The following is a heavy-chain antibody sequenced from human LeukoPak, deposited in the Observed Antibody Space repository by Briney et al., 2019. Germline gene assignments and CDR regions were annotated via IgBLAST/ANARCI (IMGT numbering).Heavy chain of an antibody. V-gene: IGHV3-30*18. D-gene: IGHD5-24*01. J-gene: IGHJ4*02. Sequence: GGSLRLSCAASGFTVSSYGMHWVRQAPGKGLEWVAVISYDGSNKYYADSVKGRFTISRDNSKNTLYLQMNSLRAEDTAVYYCAKDKFRVEMATTDKSFDYWGQGTLVTVSS. CDR3: AKDKFRVEMATTDKSFDY. CDR1: GFTVSSYG. CDR2: ISYDGSNK.